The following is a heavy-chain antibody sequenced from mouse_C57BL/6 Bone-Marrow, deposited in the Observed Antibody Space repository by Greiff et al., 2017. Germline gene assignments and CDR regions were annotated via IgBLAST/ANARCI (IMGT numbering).Heavy chain of an antibody. Sequence: EVQRVESGAELVRPGASVKLSCTASGFNIKDDYMHWVKQRPEQGLEWIGWIDPENGDTEYASKFQGKGTITADTSSNTAYLQLSSLTSEDTSVYYCTTGTVVADWYFDVWGTGTTVTVSS. V-gene: IGHV14-4*01. CDR2: IDPENGDT. CDR1: GFNIKDDY. D-gene: IGHD1-1*01. CDR3: TTGTVVADWYFDV. J-gene: IGHJ1*03.